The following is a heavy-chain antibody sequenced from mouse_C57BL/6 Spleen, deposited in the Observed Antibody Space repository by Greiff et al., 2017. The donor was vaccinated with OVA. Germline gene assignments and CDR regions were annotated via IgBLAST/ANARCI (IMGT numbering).Heavy chain of an antibody. CDR1: GYTFTSYW. V-gene: IGHV1-59*01. Sequence: VQLKQPGAELVRPGTSVKLSCKASGYTFTSYWMHWVKQRPGQGLEWIGVIDPSDSYTNYNQKFKGKATLTVDTSSSTAYMQLSSLTSEDSAVYYCALFITTVVANAMDYWGQGTSVTVSS. J-gene: IGHJ4*01. CDR3: ALFITTVVANAMDY. CDR2: IDPSDSYT. D-gene: IGHD1-1*01.